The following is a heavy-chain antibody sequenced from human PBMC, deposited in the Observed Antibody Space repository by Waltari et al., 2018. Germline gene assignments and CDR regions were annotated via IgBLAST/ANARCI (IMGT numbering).Heavy chain of an antibody. CDR3: ARVTAGCSSTSCYLDS. CDR1: GVSISSHNW. CDR2: MHHGGGT. D-gene: IGHD2-2*01. Sequence: QVQLQESGPGLVKPSGTLSLTCAVSGVSISSHNWWNWVRRSPGKGLAWIGEMHHGGGTNSNPSLKSRVAISLDMSENQFSLMLTSVTAADTALYYCARVTAGCSSTSCYLDSWGQGTLVTVSS. J-gene: IGHJ4*02. V-gene: IGHV4-4*02.